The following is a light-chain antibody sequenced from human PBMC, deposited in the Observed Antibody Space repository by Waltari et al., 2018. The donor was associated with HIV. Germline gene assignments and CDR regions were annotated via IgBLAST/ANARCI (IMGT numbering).Light chain of an antibody. CDR1: STDVGGYNS. J-gene: IGLJ3*02. CDR3: SSYTSSSTRV. V-gene: IGLV2-14*01. Sequence: QSALTQPASVSGSPGQSITISCTGTSTDVGGYNSVSWYQQHPGKAPKLMIYEVSNRPSGVSNRFSGSKSCNTASLTISGLQAEDEADYYCSSYTSSSTRVFGGGTNLTVL. CDR2: EVS.